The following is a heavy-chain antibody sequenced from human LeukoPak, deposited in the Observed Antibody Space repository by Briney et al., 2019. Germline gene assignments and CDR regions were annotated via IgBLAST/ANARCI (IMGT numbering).Heavy chain of an antibody. D-gene: IGHD6-19*01. Sequence: SETLSLTCTVSGDSISSYSWSWIRQPPGKGLEWIGYVYYSGSTNYNPSLKSRVTISVDTSKSQFSLKLSSVTAADTAVYYCARAIDSSGWSIYYFDYWGQGTLVTVSS. CDR1: GDSISSYS. V-gene: IGHV4-59*01. CDR2: VYYSGST. J-gene: IGHJ4*02. CDR3: ARAIDSSGWSIYYFDY.